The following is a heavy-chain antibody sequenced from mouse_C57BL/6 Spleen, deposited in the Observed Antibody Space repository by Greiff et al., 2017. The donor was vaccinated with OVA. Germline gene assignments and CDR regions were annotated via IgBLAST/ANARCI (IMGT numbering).Heavy chain of an antibody. CDR3: ARRGTSAMDY. CDR2: IYPGDGDT. CDR1: GYAFSSSW. J-gene: IGHJ4*01. Sequence: QVQLQQSGPELVKPGASVKISCKASGYAFSSSWMNWVKQRPGKGLEWIGRIYPGDGDTNYNGKFKGKATLTADKSSSTAYMQLSSLTSEDSAVYVCARRGTSAMDYWGQGTSVTVAS. V-gene: IGHV1-82*01. D-gene: IGHD3-3*01.